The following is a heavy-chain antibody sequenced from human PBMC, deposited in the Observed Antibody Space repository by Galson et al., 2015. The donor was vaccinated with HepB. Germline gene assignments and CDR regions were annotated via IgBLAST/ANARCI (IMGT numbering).Heavy chain of an antibody. CDR3: ARQPDFWSGLDY. CDR1: GFTFSDYY. D-gene: IGHD3-3*01. V-gene: IGHV3-11*01. Sequence: SLRLSCAASGFTFSDYYMSWIRQAPGKGLEWVSYISSSGSTIYYADSVKGRFTISRDNAENSLYLQMNSLRAEDTAVYYCARQPDFWSGLDYWGQGTLVTVSS. CDR2: ISSSGSTI. J-gene: IGHJ4*02.